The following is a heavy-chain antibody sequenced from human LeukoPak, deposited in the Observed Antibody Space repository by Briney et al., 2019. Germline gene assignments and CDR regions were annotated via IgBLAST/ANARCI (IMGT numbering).Heavy chain of an antibody. CDR1: GFTFSSYG. CDR3: ARDSTSMVSSHFDY. Sequence: PGRSLRLSCAASGFTFSSYGMHWVRQAPGKGLEWVAVIWYDGSINYYADSVKGRFTISRDNSKNTLNLQMNSLKAEDTAVYYCARDSTSMVSSHFDYWSLGTLVTVSS. D-gene: IGHD5-18*01. CDR2: IWYDGSIN. V-gene: IGHV3-33*01. J-gene: IGHJ4*02.